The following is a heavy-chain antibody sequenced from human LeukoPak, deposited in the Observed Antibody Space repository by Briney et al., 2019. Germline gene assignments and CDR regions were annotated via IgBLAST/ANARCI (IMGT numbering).Heavy chain of an antibody. CDR3: ASGGNYCWYF. CDR2: FYHTGST. J-gene: IGHJ4*02. V-gene: IGHV4-4*02. Sequence: PSGTLSLTCAVSGDSISGSYWWSWVRQPPGKGLEWIGEFYHTGSTNYNPSLKSRVTISVDKSKNQFSLNLSSVTAADTAVYYCASGGNYCWYFWGQGTLVTVSS. CDR1: GDSISGSYW. D-gene: IGHD4/OR15-4a*01.